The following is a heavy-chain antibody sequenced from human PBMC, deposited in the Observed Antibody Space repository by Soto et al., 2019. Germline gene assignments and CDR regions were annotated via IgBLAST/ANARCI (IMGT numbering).Heavy chain of an antibody. J-gene: IGHJ4*02. D-gene: IGHD3-9*01. V-gene: IGHV1-69*17. CDR1: GGTFSKYA. CDR2: IAPAVDMA. CDR3: ARALVVIPASALYSFDS. Sequence: QVQLVQSGAEVKKPGSSVRVSCKAPGGTFSKYAVTWVRQAPGQGLEWMGGIAPAVDMADSAQKFQGRVTISADKTTSTVYMELRDLRSDDTAVYFCARALVVIPASALYSFDSRGQGTLVTVSS.